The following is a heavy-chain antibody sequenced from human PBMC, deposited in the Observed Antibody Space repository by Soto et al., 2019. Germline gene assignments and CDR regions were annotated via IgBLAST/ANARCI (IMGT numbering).Heavy chain of an antibody. Sequence: ESGGGVVQPGRSLRLSCAASGFTFSSYGMHWVRQAPGKGLEWVAVISYDGSNKYYADSVKGRFTISRDNSKNTLYLQMNSLRAEDTAVYYCAKERNYDFWSGYYPYYYYGMDVWGQGTTVTVSS. CDR1: GFTFSSYG. J-gene: IGHJ6*02. CDR3: AKERNYDFWSGYYPYYYYGMDV. CDR2: ISYDGSNK. D-gene: IGHD3-3*01. V-gene: IGHV3-30*18.